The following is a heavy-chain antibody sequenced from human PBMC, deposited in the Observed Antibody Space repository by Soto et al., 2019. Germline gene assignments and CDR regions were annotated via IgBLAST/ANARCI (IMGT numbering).Heavy chain of an antibody. Sequence: QVQLVQSGAEVKKPGASVKVSCKASGYTFASYAISWMRQAPGQGLEWMGWISAYNGNTNYAQKLQGRVTMTTDTSTSPAYMEMRSLRSDDTNVYYCERDPPPPDYWCQGTLVTDSS. CDR2: ISAYNGNT. V-gene: IGHV1-18*01. J-gene: IGHJ4*02. CDR3: ERDPPPPDY. CDR1: GYTFASYA.